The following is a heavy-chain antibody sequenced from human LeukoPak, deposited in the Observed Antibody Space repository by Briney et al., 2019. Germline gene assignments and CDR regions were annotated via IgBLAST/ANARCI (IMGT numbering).Heavy chain of an antibody. J-gene: IGHJ4*02. CDR3: ARIPGDRPDD. CDR1: GGSISSYY. V-gene: IGHV4-59*01. Sequence: SETLSLTCTVSGGSISSYYWSWIRQPPGKGLEWVGYMYFGERTNYNPSLKSRATISIDTSKRQFSLNLKSVTAADTAVYYCARIPGDRPDDWGQGTLVTVS. D-gene: IGHD7-27*01. CDR2: MYFGERT.